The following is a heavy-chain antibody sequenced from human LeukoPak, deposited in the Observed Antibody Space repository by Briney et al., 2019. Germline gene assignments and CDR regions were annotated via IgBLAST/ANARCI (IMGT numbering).Heavy chain of an antibody. CDR2: ISSSSSYI. D-gene: IGHD5-12*01. V-gene: IGHV3-21*01. J-gene: IGHJ4*02. CDR3: ARDLDSGYDLYFDY. Sequence: GGSLRLSSAASGFTFSRYSTNWVRQAPGERLECVSSISSSSSYIYYADSVKGRFTISRDNAKNSLYLQMNSLRAEDTAVYYCARDLDSGYDLYFDYWGQGTLVTVSS. CDR1: GFTFSRYS.